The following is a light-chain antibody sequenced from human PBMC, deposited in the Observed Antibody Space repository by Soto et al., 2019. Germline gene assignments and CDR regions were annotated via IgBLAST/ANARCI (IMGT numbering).Light chain of an antibody. CDR3: QQHSDWPLT. CDR1: QSVSSN. Sequence: EIVLIQSPATLSLSPGERATLSCRASQSVSSNLAWYQQNPGQAPRLLIFDASKRATGIPVRFSGSGSGTDFTLTISSLDPEDFTVYYCQQHSDWPLTFGGGTRVEIK. CDR2: DAS. V-gene: IGKV3-11*01. J-gene: IGKJ4*01.